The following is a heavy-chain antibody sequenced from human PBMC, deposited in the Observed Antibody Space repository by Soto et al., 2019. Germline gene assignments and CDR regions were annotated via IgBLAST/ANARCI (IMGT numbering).Heavy chain of an antibody. V-gene: IGHV3-15*01. CDR2: IKSKIEGGAI. CDR3: TARGGSY. CDR1: GLTFTDAR. J-gene: IGHJ4*01. D-gene: IGHD3-16*01. Sequence: EVQLVESGGGLEKPGGSLRLSCAVSGLTFTDARMSWVRQAPGKGLEWVARIKSKIEGGAIDYTAPVKGRFTISSDDSTNTLFLQLNSLKTEDTGVYYCTARGGSYWGHGTLVTVSS.